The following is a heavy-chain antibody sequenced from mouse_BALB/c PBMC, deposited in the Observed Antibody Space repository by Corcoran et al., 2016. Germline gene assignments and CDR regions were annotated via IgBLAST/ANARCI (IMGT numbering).Heavy chain of an antibody. CDR1: GYTFTSYV. CDR3: ERYDDDYVYYYAMVY. V-gene: IGHV1S136*01. D-gene: IGHD2-4*01. Sequence: EVQLQQSGPELVKPGASVNMSCKASGYTFTSYVMHRVKQKPGRGLEWIGHINPYTDGTKYNEKFKVKATLTSDKPSSTAYMEVSSLTSEDSAVYCCERYDDDYVYYYAMVYWGQGTAVTVSS. J-gene: IGHJ4*01. CDR2: INPYTDGT.